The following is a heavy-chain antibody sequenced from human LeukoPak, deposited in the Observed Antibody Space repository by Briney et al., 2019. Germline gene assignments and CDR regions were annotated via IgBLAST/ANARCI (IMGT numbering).Heavy chain of an antibody. D-gene: IGHD3-9*01. V-gene: IGHV3-20*04. J-gene: IGHJ5*02. Sequence: PGGSLRLSCAASGFTFDDYGMTWVRQAPGKGLEWVSGIAWNGGTTAYGDSVKGRFSISRDNAKNSLYLQMNSLRAEDTAVYYCARATFYDFLTGYYKGFWFDPWGQGTLVTVSS. CDR3: ARATFYDFLTGYYKGFWFDP. CDR2: IAWNGGTT. CDR1: GFTFDDYG.